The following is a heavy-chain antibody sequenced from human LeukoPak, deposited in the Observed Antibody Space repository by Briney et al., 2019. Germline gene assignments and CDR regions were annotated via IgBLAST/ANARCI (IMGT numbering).Heavy chain of an antibody. D-gene: IGHD3-3*01. V-gene: IGHV1-2*02. CDR1: GYTFTGYY. Sequence: ASVKVSCKASGYTFTGYYMHWVRQAPGQGLEWMGWINPNSGGTNYAQKFQGRVTMTRDTSISTAYMELSRLRSDDTAVYYCARNGEYDSWSGYPRLDYWGQGTLVTVSS. J-gene: IGHJ4*02. CDR2: INPNSGGT. CDR3: ARNGEYDSWSGYPRLDY.